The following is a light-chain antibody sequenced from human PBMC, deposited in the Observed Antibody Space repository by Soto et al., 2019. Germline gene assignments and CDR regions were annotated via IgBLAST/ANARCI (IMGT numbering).Light chain of an antibody. CDR1: QSLSSSS. Sequence: EIVLTQSPGTLSLSPGEGATLSCRASQSLSSSSLAWYQQKPGQAPRLLIYDASSRATGIPDRFSGSGSGTDFTLTISRLEPEDFAVYHCQQYDTSPTFGQGTKVDIK. CDR3: QQYDTSPT. J-gene: IGKJ1*01. CDR2: DAS. V-gene: IGKV3-20*01.